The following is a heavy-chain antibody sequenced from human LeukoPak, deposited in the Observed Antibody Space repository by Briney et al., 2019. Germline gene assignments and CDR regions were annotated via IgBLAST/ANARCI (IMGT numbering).Heavy chain of an antibody. V-gene: IGHV4-34*01. CDR2: INHSGST. CDR3: ARDSLSGGFFDY. J-gene: IGHJ4*02. Sequence: TSETLSLTCAVYGGSFSGHYWSWIRQPPGKGLEWIGEINHSGSTNYNPSLKSRVTISVDTSKNQFSLKLSSVTAADTAVYYCARDSLSGGFFDYWGQGTLVTVSS. D-gene: IGHD2-15*01. CDR1: GGSFSGHY.